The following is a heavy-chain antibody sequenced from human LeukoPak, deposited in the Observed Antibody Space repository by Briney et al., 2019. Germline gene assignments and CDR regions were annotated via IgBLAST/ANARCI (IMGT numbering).Heavy chain of an antibody. J-gene: IGHJ5*02. D-gene: IGHD2-15*01. V-gene: IGHV4-34*01. CDR2: INHSGST. Sequence: SETLSLTCAVYGGSFSGYYWSWIRQPPGKGREGIGEINHSGSTNYNPSLKSGVTISVDTSKKQFSLKLSSVTAADTAVYYCARSNIVVVVAATLRSKWFDPWGQGTLVTVSS. CDR1: GGSFSGYY. CDR3: ARSNIVVVVAATLRSKWFDP.